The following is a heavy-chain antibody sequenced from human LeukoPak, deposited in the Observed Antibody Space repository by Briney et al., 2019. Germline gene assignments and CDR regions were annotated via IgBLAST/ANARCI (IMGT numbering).Heavy chain of an antibody. CDR3: ARGHKRKAALSYMDV. D-gene: IGHD6-13*01. J-gene: IGHJ6*03. Sequence: SETLSLTCTVSGGTISSSSYYWGWIRQPPGKGLEWIGSIYYSRSTYSNTSLKSRVTISVDTSKNQFSLKLSSVTAADTAVYYCARGHKRKAALSYMDVWGKGTTVTISS. CDR2: IYYSRST. V-gene: IGHV4-39*01. CDR1: GGTISSSSYY.